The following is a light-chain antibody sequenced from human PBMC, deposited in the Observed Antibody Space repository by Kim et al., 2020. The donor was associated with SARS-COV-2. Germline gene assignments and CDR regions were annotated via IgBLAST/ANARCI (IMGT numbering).Light chain of an antibody. J-gene: IGKJ4*01. V-gene: IGKV1-33*01. CDR2: DAS. CDR3: QQYDNLPLT. Sequence: DIQMTQSPFSLSASVGDRVTITCQASQDINNFLNWYQTKPGKAPKLLIYDASNLETGVPSRFSGSGSGKDFTFTISSLQPEDIATYYCQQYDNLPLTFGGGTKVDIK. CDR1: QDINNF.